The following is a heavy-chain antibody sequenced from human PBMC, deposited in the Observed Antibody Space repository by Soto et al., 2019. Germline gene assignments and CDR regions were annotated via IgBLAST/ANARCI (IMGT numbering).Heavy chain of an antibody. CDR2: IWYDGSNK. D-gene: IGHD1-26*01. CDR3: ARDPGGAYYYYYYGMDV. Sequence: QVQLVESGGGVVQPGRSLRLSCAASGFTFSSYGMQWVRQAPGKGLEWVAVIWYDGSNKYYADSVKGRFTISRDNSKNTLYLQMNSLRAEDTAVYYCARDPGGAYYYYYYGMDVWGQGTTVTVSS. CDR1: GFTFSSYG. J-gene: IGHJ6*02. V-gene: IGHV3-33*01.